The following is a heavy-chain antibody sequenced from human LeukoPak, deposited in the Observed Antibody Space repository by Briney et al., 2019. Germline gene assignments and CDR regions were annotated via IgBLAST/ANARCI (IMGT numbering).Heavy chain of an antibody. CDR1: GGTFSSYA. V-gene: IGHV1-69*04. J-gene: IGHJ6*02. D-gene: IGHD1-26*01. CDR3: ARDLVGATYYYYYGMDV. Sequence: SVKVSCKASGGTFSSYAISWVRQAPGQGREWMGRIIPILGIANYAQKFQGRVTITADKSTSTAYMELSSLRSEDTAVYYCARDLVGATYYYYYGMDVWGQGTTVTVSS. CDR2: IIPILGIA.